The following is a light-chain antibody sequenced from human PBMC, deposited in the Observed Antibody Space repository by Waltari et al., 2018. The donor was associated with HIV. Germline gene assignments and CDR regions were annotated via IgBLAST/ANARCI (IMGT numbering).Light chain of an antibody. CDR3: SSYAGINTYVL. CDR1: SSDVGCNNY. Sequence: QSALTHPPSASGSPGQSVTISCHGTSSDVGCNNYVSWYQQYPGKAPRLMIYEVYKRPSGVPHRFSGSKSGNTASLTVSGLQAEDEANYYCSSYAGINTYVLFGGGTKLTVL. V-gene: IGLV2-8*01. J-gene: IGLJ2*01. CDR2: EVY.